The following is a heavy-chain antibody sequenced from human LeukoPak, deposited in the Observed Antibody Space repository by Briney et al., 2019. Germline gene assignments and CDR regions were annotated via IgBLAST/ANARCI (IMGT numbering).Heavy chain of an antibody. CDR1: EFTFSSYA. J-gene: IGHJ4*02. CDR3: AKAHLLDWLLPFDY. V-gene: IGHV3-30*18. Sequence: HTGRSLRLSCAASEFTFSSYAMHWVAQAPGKGLEWVALVSNDGGDKYYADSVKGRFTISRDNSKNTLYLQMNSLRGEDTGVYCCAKAHLLDWLLPFDYWGQGTLVTVSS. D-gene: IGHD3/OR15-3a*01. CDR2: VSNDGGDK.